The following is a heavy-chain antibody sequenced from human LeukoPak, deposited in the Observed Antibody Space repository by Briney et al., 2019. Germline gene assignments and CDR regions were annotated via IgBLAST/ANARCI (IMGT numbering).Heavy chain of an antibody. CDR3: ARNGFWSGNYHYYGMDV. CDR2: XXTSGNPI. D-gene: IGHD3-3*01. Sequence: AXXFSFSTYEMNWVRQXPGKGLXXXXXXXTSGNPIHYADSVKGRFTMSRDNAKKSLYLQMNSLRAEDTAVYYCARNGFWSGNYHYYGMDVWGQGTTVTVSS. V-gene: IGHV3-48*03. CDR1: XFSFSTYE. J-gene: IGHJ6*02.